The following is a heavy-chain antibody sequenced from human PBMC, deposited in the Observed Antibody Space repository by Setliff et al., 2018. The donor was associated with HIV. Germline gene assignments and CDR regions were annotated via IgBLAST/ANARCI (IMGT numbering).Heavy chain of an antibody. J-gene: IGHJ4*02. V-gene: IGHV1-69*13. CDR2: IIPVFGTT. CDR3: ARGGVYYYDSSGWSMDY. CDR1: GGTFSSYA. Sequence: ASVKVSCKASGGTFSSYAISWVRQAPGQGLDWMGGIIPVFGTTNYAQKFQGRVTITADESTSTAYMELSSLRSEGTAVYYCARGGVYYYDSSGWSMDYWGQGTLVTVSS. D-gene: IGHD3-22*01.